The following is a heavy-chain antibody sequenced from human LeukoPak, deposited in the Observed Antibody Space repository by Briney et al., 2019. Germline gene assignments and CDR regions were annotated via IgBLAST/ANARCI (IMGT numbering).Heavy chain of an antibody. J-gene: IGHJ4*02. V-gene: IGHV4-59*01. CDR3: TRASRGYSYGFAEY. D-gene: IGHD5-18*01. CDR1: GXSISSYY. CDR2: MYFGGSS. Sequence: SETPSLTCTVSGXSISSYYWSWIRQPPGKGLEWIGYMYFGGSSNYNPSLKSRVTISVDTSKNQLSLNLNSVTAADTAVYYCTRASRGYSYGFAEYWGQGTLVTVSS.